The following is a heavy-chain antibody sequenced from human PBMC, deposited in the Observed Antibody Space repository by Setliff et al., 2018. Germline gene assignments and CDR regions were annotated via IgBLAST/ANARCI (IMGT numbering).Heavy chain of an antibody. CDR2: IYHDGNP. CDR3: ARDTSSDWAAWFDP. J-gene: IGHJ5*02. V-gene: IGHV4-4*02. Sequence: SETLSLTCGVSGASINSLTWWSWVRQPPGKGLEWIGEIYHDGNPIYNPSAVHYTPSLKSRVNISVDKSKNQFSLKLTSVTAADTAIYYCARDTSSDWAAWFDPWSQGILVTVSS. CDR1: GASINSLTW. D-gene: IGHD3-22*01.